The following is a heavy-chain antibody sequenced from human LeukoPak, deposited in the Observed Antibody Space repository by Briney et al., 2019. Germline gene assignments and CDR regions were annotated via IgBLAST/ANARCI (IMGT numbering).Heavy chain of an antibody. V-gene: IGHV3-64D*09. CDR1: GFTFSSYA. Sequence: PGGSLRLSCSASGFTFSSYAMHWVRQAPGKGLEYVSAISSNGGSTYYADSVKGRFTISRDNSKNTLYLQMSSLRAEDTAVYYCVKGDYDFWTRGYYYGMDVWGQGTTVTVSS. J-gene: IGHJ6*02. D-gene: IGHD3-3*01. CDR3: VKGDYDFWTRGYYYGMDV. CDR2: ISSNGGST.